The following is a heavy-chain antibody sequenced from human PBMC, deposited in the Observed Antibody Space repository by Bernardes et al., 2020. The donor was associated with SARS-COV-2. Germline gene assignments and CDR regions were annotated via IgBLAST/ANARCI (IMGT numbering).Heavy chain of an antibody. J-gene: IGHJ4*02. CDR2: IWYDGSNK. Sequence: GGSLRLSCAASGFTFSSYGMHWVRQAPGKGLEWVAVIWYDGSNKYYADSVKGRFTISRDNSKNTLYLQMNSLRAEDTAVYYCASDPRGLEQWLPSAYWGQGTLVTVSS. D-gene: IGHD6-19*01. CDR3: ASDPRGLEQWLPSAY. CDR1: GFTFSSYG. V-gene: IGHV3-33*01.